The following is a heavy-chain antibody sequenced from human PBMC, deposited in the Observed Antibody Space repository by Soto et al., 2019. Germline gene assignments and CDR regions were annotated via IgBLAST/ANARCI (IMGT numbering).Heavy chain of an antibody. J-gene: IGHJ6*02. D-gene: IGHD3-3*01. CDR2: INPNSGGT. V-gene: IGHV1-2*04. Sequence: ASVKVSCKASGYTFTDYYMHWVRQAPGQGLEWMGWINPNSGGTNYAQKFQGWVTMTRDTSISTAYMELSRLRSDDTAVYYCARGGTSPNYDFWTSYYYYGMDVWGQGTTVTVSS. CDR1: GYTFTDYY. CDR3: ARGGTSPNYDFWTSYYYYGMDV.